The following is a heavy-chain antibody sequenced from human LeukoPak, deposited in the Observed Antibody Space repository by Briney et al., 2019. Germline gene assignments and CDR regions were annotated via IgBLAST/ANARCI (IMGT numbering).Heavy chain of an antibody. Sequence: GGSLRLSCVASGFTFTTSWVTWVRQAPGKGLEWVANIDKHGSGKYYVDSVKGRFAISRDYASNSVFLQMDSLRAEDTSVYYCARDAGWGYYDLWGQGTPVTVSS. D-gene: IGHD1-26*01. CDR3: ARDAGWGYYDL. CDR2: IDKHGSGK. V-gene: IGHV3-7*01. J-gene: IGHJ4*02. CDR1: GFTFTTSW.